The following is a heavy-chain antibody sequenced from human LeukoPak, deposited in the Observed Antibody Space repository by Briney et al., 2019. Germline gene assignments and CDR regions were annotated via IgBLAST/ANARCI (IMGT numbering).Heavy chain of an antibody. D-gene: IGHD6-13*01. CDR1: GFNFGTYH. J-gene: IGHJ4*02. V-gene: IGHV3-7*01. CDR2: IRQDASKE. CDR3: ARERPPGDSSNWFLEGYSDI. Sequence: PGGSLRLSCAASGFNFGTYHMTWVRQAPGKGLEWVANIRQDASKEYLVDSVKGRFTISRDNAKNSLYLQMNSLRAEDTAVYYCARERPPGDSSNWFLEGYSDIWGQGTLVTVSS.